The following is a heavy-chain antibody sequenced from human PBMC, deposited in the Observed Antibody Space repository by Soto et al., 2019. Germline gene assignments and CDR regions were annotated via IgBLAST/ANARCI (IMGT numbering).Heavy chain of an antibody. V-gene: IGHV3-23*01. CDR3: EKVSVRLLFCSSPSCSPGGFDE. J-gene: IGHJ4*02. Sequence: PGGSLRLSCAASGFTFSSYAMSWVRQAPGKGLEWVSAISGSGGSTYYADSVKGRFTISRDNSKNTLYLQMNSLRAEDTAVYYWEKVSVRLLFCSSPSCSPGGFDEGGEETRVTVPS. D-gene: IGHD2-2*01. CDR2: ISGSGGST. CDR1: GFTFSSYA.